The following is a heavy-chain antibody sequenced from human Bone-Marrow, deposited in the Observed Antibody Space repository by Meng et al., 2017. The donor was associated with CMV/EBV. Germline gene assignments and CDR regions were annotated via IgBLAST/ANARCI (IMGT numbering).Heavy chain of an antibody. CDR1: GGTFSSYA. CDR3: ATQNTARGPHFDY. CDR2: FDPEDGET. Sequence: ASVKVSCKASGGTFSSYAISWVRQAPGKGLEWMGGFDPEDGETIYAQKFQGRVTMTEDTSTDTAYMELSSLRSEDTAVYYCATQNTARGPHFDYWGQGTLVTVSS. J-gene: IGHJ4*02. D-gene: IGHD5-18*01. V-gene: IGHV1-24*01.